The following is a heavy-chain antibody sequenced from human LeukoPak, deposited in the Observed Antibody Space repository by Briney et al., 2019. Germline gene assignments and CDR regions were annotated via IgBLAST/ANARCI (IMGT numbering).Heavy chain of an antibody. CDR2: IWYDGINK. CDR1: GFTFSNYG. Sequence: GGSLRLSCAASGFTFSNYGMHWVRQAPGKGLEWVAVIWYDGINKFHADSVRGRFTISRDNARNTLYLQMNSLRAEDTAVYYCLRDLIRGDQGTLVTVSS. D-gene: IGHD3-10*01. J-gene: IGHJ4*02. V-gene: IGHV3-33*01. CDR3: LRDLIR.